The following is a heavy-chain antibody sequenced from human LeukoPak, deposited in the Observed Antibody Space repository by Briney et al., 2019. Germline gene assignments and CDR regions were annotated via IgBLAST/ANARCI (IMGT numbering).Heavy chain of an antibody. CDR1: GFTFSSYS. CDR2: ISSSSNYI. J-gene: IGHJ4*02. V-gene: IGHV3-21*01. CDR3: ARDGEVVVTVFYFDY. Sequence: PGGSLRLSCAASGFTFSSYSMNWVRQAPGKGLEWVSSISSSSNYIYYADSVKGRFNISRDNAKNSLYLQMHSLRAEDTAVYYCARDGEVVVTVFYFDYWGQGTLVTVPS. D-gene: IGHD2-21*02.